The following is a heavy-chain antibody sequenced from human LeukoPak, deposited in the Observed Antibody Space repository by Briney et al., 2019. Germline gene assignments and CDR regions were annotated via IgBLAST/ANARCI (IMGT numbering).Heavy chain of an antibody. CDR3: ARFEGRYGDSVD. CDR2: IYHSGST. Sequence: SETLSLTCAVSGYSISSGYYWGWIRPPPGKGLEWIGSIYHSGSTYYNPSLKSRVTISVDTSKNQFSLKLSSVTAADTAVYYCARFEGRYGDSVDWGQGTLVTVSS. V-gene: IGHV4-38-2*01. D-gene: IGHD4-17*01. CDR1: GYSISSGYY. J-gene: IGHJ4*02.